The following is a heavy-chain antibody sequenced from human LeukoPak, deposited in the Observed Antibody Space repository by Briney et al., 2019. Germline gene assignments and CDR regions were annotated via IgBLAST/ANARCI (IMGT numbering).Heavy chain of an antibody. D-gene: IGHD5-18*01. Sequence: PSETLSLTCTVSGGSISSYYWSWIRQPPGEGLEWIGYIYYSGSTNYNPSLKSRVTISVDTSKNQFSLKLSSVTAADTAVYYCARGRGYSYGYSDYWGQGTLVTVSS. CDR2: IYYSGST. V-gene: IGHV4-59*01. CDR3: ARGRGYSYGYSDY. CDR1: GGSISSYY. J-gene: IGHJ4*02.